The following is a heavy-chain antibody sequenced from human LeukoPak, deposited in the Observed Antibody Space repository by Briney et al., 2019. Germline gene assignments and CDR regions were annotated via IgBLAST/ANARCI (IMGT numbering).Heavy chain of an antibody. J-gene: IGHJ5*02. Sequence: GSLRLSCAASGFTFSSYAMSWVRQAPGKGLEWVSAISGSGGSTYYADSGKGRFTISRDNSKKTLYLQMNSLRAENTAVYYSAKDPLQARWFDPWGQGTLVTVSS. CDR1: GFTFSSYA. V-gene: IGHV3-23*01. CDR3: AKDPLQARWFDP. D-gene: IGHD5-12*01. CDR2: ISGSGGST.